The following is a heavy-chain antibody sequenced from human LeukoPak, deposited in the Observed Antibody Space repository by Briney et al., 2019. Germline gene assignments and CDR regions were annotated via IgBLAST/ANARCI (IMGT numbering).Heavy chain of an antibody. J-gene: IGHJ3*02. Sequence: SSETLSLTCTVSGDSISNYYWSWIRQSPGKGLEWLGYIYYTGSSNYNPSLKSRVTISVDTSKNQFSPKLSSVTAADTAVYYCARGAVLRFLEWLSNDAFDIWGQGTMVTVSS. D-gene: IGHD3-3*01. V-gene: IGHV4-59*08. CDR2: IYYTGSS. CDR1: GDSISNYY. CDR3: ARGAVLRFLEWLSNDAFDI.